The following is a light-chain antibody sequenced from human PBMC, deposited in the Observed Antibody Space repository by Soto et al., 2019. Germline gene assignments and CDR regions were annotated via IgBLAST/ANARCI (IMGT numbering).Light chain of an antibody. J-gene: IGKJ2*01. CDR2: DSS. CDR1: QSVSSY. Sequence: EIVLTQSPATLSLSPGERATISCRASQSVSSYLAWYQQLPDQAPRLLIYDSSNRATGIPARFSGSGSGNAFTLPISSLVHEDFAVYYCQQRSNWPPRYTFGQGTKLEIK. V-gene: IGKV3-11*01. CDR3: QQRSNWPPRYT.